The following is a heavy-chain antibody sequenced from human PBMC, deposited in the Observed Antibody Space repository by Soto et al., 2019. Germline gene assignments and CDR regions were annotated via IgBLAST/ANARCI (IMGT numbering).Heavy chain of an antibody. J-gene: IGHJ6*02. CDR1: GFTFGDYA. CDR3: TRDHPPYDFWSGYYDSYYYGMDV. CDR2: IRSKAYGGTT. Sequence: PGGSLRLSCTASGFTFGDYAMSWVRQAPGKGLEWVGFIRSKAYGGTTEYAASVKGRFTISRDDSKSIAYLQMNSLKTEDTAVYYCTRDHPPYDFWSGYYDSYYYGMDVWGQGTTVTVSS. D-gene: IGHD3-3*01. V-gene: IGHV3-49*04.